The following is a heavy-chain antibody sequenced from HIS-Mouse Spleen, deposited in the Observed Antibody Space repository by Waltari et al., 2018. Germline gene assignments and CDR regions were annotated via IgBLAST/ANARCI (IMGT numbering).Heavy chain of an antibody. D-gene: IGHD6-13*01. CDR1: GGSCRGSY. V-gene: IGHV4-34*01. Sequence: QVQPQQWGARLLKPSETLSLTCAAYGGSCRGSYWRWIRTPRGKGLEWFGEINHSGSTNYNPSLKSRVTISVDTSKNQFSLKLSSVTAADTAVYYCAREIPYSSSWYDWYFDLWGRGTLVTVSS. J-gene: IGHJ2*01. CDR2: INHSGST. CDR3: AREIPYSSSWYDWYFDL.